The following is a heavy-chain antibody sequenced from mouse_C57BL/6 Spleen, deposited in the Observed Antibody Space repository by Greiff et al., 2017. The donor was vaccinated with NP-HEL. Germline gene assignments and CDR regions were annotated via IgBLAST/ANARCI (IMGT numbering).Heavy chain of an antibody. CDR2: IDPSDSYT. CDR1: GYTFTSYW. D-gene: IGHD2-1*01. V-gene: IGHV1-50*01. J-gene: IGHJ3*01. Sequence: QVQLQQPGAELVKPGASVKLSCKASGYTFTSYWMQWVKQRPGQGLEWIGEIDPSDSYTNYNQKFKGKATLTVDTSSSTAYMQLSSLTSEDSAVYYCARVPCGNYAWFAYWGQGTLVTVSA. CDR3: ARVPCGNYAWFAY.